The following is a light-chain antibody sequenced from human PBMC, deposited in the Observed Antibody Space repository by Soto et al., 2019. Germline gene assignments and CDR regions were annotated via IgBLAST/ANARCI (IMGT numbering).Light chain of an antibody. CDR2: GAS. CDR1: QSVSSNY. CDR3: QQYGGSPPT. V-gene: IGKV3-20*01. Sequence: EIVLTQSSGTLYSSPGERATLSCRASQSVSSNYLAWYQRKPGQAPRLLIYGASNRATDIPYRFIGSGSGTDFTLTITRLEPDDFAMYYCQQYGGSPPTFGQGTKVEIK. J-gene: IGKJ1*01.